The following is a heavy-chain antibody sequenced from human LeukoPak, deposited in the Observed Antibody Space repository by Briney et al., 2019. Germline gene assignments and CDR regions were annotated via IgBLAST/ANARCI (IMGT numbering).Heavy chain of an antibody. CDR2: INPSGGST. Sequence: ASVTVSCKASGYTSTSYYMHWVRPPPGQGLEWMGIINPSGGSTSYAQKFQGRVTMTRDTSTSTVYLELSSLRSEDPAVYYCARDTVGYCSSTSCPYGMDVWGKGTTVTVSS. CDR1: GYTSTSYY. D-gene: IGHD2-2*01. CDR3: ARDTVGYCSSTSCPYGMDV. V-gene: IGHV1-46*01. J-gene: IGHJ6*04.